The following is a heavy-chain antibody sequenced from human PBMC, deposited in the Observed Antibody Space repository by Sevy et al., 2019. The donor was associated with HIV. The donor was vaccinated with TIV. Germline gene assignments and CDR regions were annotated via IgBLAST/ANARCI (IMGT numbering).Heavy chain of an antibody. J-gene: IGHJ6*02. CDR3: ARDCSSSSCLWGMDV. D-gene: IGHD2-2*01. CDR1: GFTFSNYA. V-gene: IGHV3-23*01. CDR2: ISGTGGST. Sequence: GESLKISCAASGFTFSNYAMTWVRQAPGKGLEWVSAISGTGGSTYYADSVKGRFTISRDNSKNKLYLQMNSLRAEDTAVYYCARDCSSSSCLWGMDVWGQGTTVTVSS.